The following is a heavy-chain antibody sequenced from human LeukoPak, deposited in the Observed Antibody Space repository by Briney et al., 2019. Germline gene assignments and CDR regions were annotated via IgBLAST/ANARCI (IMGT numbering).Heavy chain of an antibody. CDR2: ISGSGGST. D-gene: IGHD3-22*01. CDR1: GFTFSSYA. CDR3: AKDLGRYYDSSGYPPA. J-gene: IGHJ5*02. Sequence: GGSLRLSCAASGFTFSSYAMSWVRQAPGKGLEWASAISGSGGSTYYADSVKGRFTISRDNSKNTLYLQMNSLRAEDTAVYYCAKDLGRYYDSSGYPPALGQGTLVTVSS. V-gene: IGHV3-23*01.